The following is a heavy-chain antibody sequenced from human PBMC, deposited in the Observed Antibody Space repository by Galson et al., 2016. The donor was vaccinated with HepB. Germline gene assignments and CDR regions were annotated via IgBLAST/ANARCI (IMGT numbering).Heavy chain of an antibody. CDR2: MYSGGAT. D-gene: IGHD2-8*01. CDR3: VRDPPAAGSSTWA. Sequence: SLRLSCAVSGLTVSNNYMRWVRQAPGKGLEWVSLMYSGGATHYADSVKGRFTISRDNSQNTLFLQMNSLRVEDTAVYYCVRDPPAAGSSTWAWGQGTLVTVSS. V-gene: IGHV3-53*01. CDR1: GLTVSNNY. J-gene: IGHJ5*02.